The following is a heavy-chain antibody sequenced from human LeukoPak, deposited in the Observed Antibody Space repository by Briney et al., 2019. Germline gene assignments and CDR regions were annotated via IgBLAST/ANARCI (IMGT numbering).Heavy chain of an antibody. CDR1: GFTFSNYG. J-gene: IGHJ4*02. D-gene: IGHD3-22*01. CDR3: ARGTDYYDTSGDLGY. CDR2: ISYDGSNK. V-gene: IGHV3-30-3*01. Sequence: GGSLRLSCAVAGFTFSNYGMHWVRQAPGKGLEWVAAISYDGSNKDYADSVKGRFTISRDNSKNTLFLQMNSLRAEDTAVYYCARGTDYYDTSGDLGYWGQGTLVTVSS.